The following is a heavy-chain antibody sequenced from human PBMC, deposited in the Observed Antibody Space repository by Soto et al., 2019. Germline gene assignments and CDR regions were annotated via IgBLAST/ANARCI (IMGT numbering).Heavy chain of an antibody. V-gene: IGHV1-2*04. CDR2: INPNSGST. CDR1: GYTFTSYY. Sequence: ASVKVSCKASGYTFTSYYMHWVRQAPGQGLEWMGCINPNSGSTNYAQKFQGWVTMTRDTSISTAYMELSRLRSDDTAVYYCARANWNNLYYYYGMDVWGQGTTVTVSS. D-gene: IGHD1-1*01. CDR3: ARANWNNLYYYYGMDV. J-gene: IGHJ6*02.